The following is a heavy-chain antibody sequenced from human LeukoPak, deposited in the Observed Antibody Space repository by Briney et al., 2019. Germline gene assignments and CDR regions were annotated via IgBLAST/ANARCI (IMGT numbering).Heavy chain of an antibody. CDR3: AKAYGVYYFMDV. CDR2: ISYDGSNK. Sequence: GRSLRLSCAASGFTFSSYAMHWVRQAPGKGLEWVAVISYDGSNKYYADSVKGRFTISRDNSKNTLYLQMNSLRGEDTAVYYCAKAYGVYYFMDVWGKGTTVTVSS. D-gene: IGHD2-8*01. J-gene: IGHJ6*03. CDR1: GFTFSSYA. V-gene: IGHV3-30*04.